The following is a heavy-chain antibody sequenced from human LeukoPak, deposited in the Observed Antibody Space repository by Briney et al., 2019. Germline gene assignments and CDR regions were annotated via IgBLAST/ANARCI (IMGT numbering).Heavy chain of an antibody. CDR1: GFTFNSFW. CDR2: IKQDGSEK. V-gene: IGHV3-7*04. Sequence: PGGSLRLSCAASGFTFNSFWMSWVRQAPGKGLEWVAKIKQDGSEKYYVDSVKGRLAISRDNAKNSLYLQMDSLRAEDTAVYYCARGRSSSLDYWGQGTPVTVSS. CDR3: ARGRSSSLDY. D-gene: IGHD2-2*01. J-gene: IGHJ4*02.